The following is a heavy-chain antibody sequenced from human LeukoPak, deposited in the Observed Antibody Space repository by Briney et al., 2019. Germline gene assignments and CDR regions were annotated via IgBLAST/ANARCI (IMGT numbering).Heavy chain of an antibody. CDR3: ARQIAARPRFVNWFDP. D-gene: IGHD6-6*01. V-gene: IGHV4-59*01. J-gene: IGHJ5*02. CDR2: IYYSGST. CDR1: GGSISSYY. Sequence: PSETLSLTCPVSGGSISSYYWSWIRQPPGKGLEWIGYIYYSGSTNYNPSLKSRVTISVDTSKNQFSLKLSSVTAADTAVCYCARQIAARPRFVNWFDPWGQGTLVTVSS.